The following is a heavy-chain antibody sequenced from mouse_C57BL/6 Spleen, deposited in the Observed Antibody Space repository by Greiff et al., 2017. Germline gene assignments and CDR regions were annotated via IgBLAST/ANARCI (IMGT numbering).Heavy chain of an antibody. Sequence: EVQLVESGGGLVQPKGSLKLSCAASGFSFNTYAMTWVRQAPGKGLEWVARIRSKSNNYATYYADSVKDRFTISRDDSESMLYLQMNNLKTEDTAMYYCVRQRLGRDYAMDYWGQGTSVTVSS. V-gene: IGHV10-1*01. CDR1: GFSFNTYA. CDR3: VRQRLGRDYAMDY. CDR2: IRSKSNNYAT. J-gene: IGHJ4*01. D-gene: IGHD4-1*01.